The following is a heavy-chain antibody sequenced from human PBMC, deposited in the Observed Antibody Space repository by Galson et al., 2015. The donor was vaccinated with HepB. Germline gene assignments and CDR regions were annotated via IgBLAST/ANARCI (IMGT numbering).Heavy chain of an antibody. CDR3: ARGRATLGVDY. V-gene: IGHV3-30-3*01. D-gene: IGHD1-26*01. CDR2: ISYDGSNK. J-gene: IGHJ4*02. CDR1: GFTFSSYA. Sequence: SLRLSCAASGFTFSSYAMHWVRQAPGKGLEWVAVISYDGSNKYYADSVKGRFTISRDNSKNTLYLQMNSLRAEDTAVYYCARGRATLGVDYWVQGALVTVSS.